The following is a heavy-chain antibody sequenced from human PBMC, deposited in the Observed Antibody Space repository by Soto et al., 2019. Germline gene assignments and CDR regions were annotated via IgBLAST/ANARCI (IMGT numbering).Heavy chain of an antibody. Sequence: QVQLVQSGAEVKKPGSSVKVSCKASGGTFSSYAISWVRQAPGQGLEWMGGIIPIFGTANYAQKFQGRVTITADKSTSTAYMELSSLRSEDTAAYYCASNPPYYDYVWGSYRYTQYPYYFDYWGQGTLVTVSS. V-gene: IGHV1-69*06. CDR1: GGTFSSYA. CDR2: IIPIFGTA. J-gene: IGHJ4*02. CDR3: ASNPPYYDYVWGSYRYTQYPYYFDY. D-gene: IGHD3-16*02.